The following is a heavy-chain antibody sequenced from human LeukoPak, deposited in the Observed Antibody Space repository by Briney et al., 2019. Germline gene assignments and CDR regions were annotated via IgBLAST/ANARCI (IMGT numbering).Heavy chain of an antibody. D-gene: IGHD6-19*01. CDR3: ARGGSSVAVAGTGYYDYYGMDV. V-gene: IGHV3-21*01. Sequence: GGSLRLLCALSGFTFSIYSMDWVRQAPGEGREWVSSISSSRRNMYCAGSMKGRFTNSRDNAKNALYLQINSLRAEDTAVYYCARGGSSVAVAGTGYYDYYGMDVWGQGTTVTVSS. CDR2: ISSSRRNM. CDR1: GFTFSIYS. J-gene: IGHJ6*02.